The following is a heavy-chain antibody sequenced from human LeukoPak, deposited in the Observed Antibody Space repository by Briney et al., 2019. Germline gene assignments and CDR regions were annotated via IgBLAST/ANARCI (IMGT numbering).Heavy chain of an antibody. V-gene: IGHV3-30*02. D-gene: IGHD5-24*01. Sequence: GGSLRLSCAASGFTFSSYGMHWVRQAPGKGLEWVAFIRYDGSNEYYADSVKGRFTISRDNSKNTLYLQMNSLRAEDTAVYYCAKRRDGYNYYFDYWGQGTLLTVSS. CDR3: AKRRDGYNYYFDY. CDR1: GFTFSSYG. CDR2: IRYDGSNE. J-gene: IGHJ4*02.